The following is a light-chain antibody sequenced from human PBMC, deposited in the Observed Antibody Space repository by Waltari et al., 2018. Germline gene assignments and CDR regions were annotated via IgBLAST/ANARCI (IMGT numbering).Light chain of an antibody. CDR3: CSYGGSYYV. V-gene: IGLV2-11*01. CDR2: DVN. J-gene: IGLJ1*01. CDR1: SIDVGSYDY. Sequence: QSALTQPRSVSGSPGQSVTISCTGTSIDVGSYDYVSWYQQHPGKAPKVMIYDVNKRPSGVPDRFSGSKSGNTASLTISGLQAEDEAEYYCCSYGGSYYVLGTGTEVTVL.